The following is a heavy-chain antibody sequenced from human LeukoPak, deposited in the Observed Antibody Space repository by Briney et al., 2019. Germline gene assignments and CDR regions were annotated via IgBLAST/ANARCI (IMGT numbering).Heavy chain of an antibody. Sequence: ASVKVSCTASGYTFSDYYIHWVRQAPGQGLEWMGWIHPNSGGTNYLHKFHGRVTMTRDTSISTAYMELASLRSDDTAVYYCASTSHRDGYNEPYYFDYWGQGTLVTVSS. CDR3: ASTSHRDGYNEPYYFDY. J-gene: IGHJ4*02. CDR2: IHPNSGGT. V-gene: IGHV1-2*02. D-gene: IGHD5-24*01. CDR1: GYTFSDYY.